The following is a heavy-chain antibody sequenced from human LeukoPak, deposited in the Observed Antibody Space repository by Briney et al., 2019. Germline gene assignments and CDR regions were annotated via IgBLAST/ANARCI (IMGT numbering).Heavy chain of an antibody. CDR2: IYHSGST. J-gene: IGHJ3*02. Sequence: KPSETLSLTCTVSGYSISSGCYWGWIRQPPGKGLEWIGSIYHSGSTYYNPSLKSRVTISVDTSKNQYSLKLSSVTAADTAVYYCARVAPDAAFDIWGQGTMVTVSS. D-gene: IGHD3-3*02. V-gene: IGHV4-38-2*02. CDR3: ARVAPDAAFDI. CDR1: GYSISSGCY.